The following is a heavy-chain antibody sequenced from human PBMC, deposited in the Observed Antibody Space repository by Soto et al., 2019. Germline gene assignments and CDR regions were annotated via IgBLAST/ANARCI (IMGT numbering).Heavy chain of an antibody. CDR3: ATLTAGGSGRGY. Sequence: QVQLQESGPGLVEPSQTLSLTCTVSGASVSSASYHWSWIRQHPGKGLECIGYITGSPYYNPSLKSRVTISLDTSRNHFSLELSSVTAADTAVYYCATLTAGGSGRGYWGQGTLVTVSS. CDR2: ITGSP. CDR1: GASVSSASYH. D-gene: IGHD5-12*01. J-gene: IGHJ4*02. V-gene: IGHV4-31*03.